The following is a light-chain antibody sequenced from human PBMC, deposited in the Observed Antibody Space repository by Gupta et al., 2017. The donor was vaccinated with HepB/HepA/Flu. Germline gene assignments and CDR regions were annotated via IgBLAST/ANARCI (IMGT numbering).Light chain of an antibody. CDR1: QSISSY. CDR2: AAS. Sequence: DIQMIQSPSSLSASVGDRVTITCRASQSISSYLNWYQQKPGKAPKLLIYAASSLQSGVPSRFSSSGSGTXFTLTIXRLQPEDFVTYYCQQSDTTPSTFGXGTKVEIK. CDR3: QQSDTTPST. V-gene: IGKV1-39*01. J-gene: IGKJ1*01.